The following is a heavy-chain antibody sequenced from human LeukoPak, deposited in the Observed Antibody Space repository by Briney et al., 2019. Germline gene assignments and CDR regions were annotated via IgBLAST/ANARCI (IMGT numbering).Heavy chain of an antibody. J-gene: IGHJ5*01. CDR1: GGPISSYYW. CDR3: VDNKYDS. V-gene: IGHV2-5*08. CDR2: IYWDDDK. Sequence: TLSLTCTVSGGPISSYYWSWIRQPPGKALEWLALIYWDDDKRYSPSLKSRLTITNDTSRNQVVLTMSNMDPVDTATYYCVDNKYDSWGQGTLVTVSS.